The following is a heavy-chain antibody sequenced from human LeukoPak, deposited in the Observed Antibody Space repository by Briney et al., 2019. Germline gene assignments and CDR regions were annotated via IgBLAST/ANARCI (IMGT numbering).Heavy chain of an antibody. CDR3: ARQYRGGLGIDY. CDR2: MNPNSGNT. CDR1: GYTFTSYG. Sequence: ASVKVSCKASGYTFTSYGINWVRRATGQGLEWMGWMNPNSGNTGYAQKFQGRVTITRNTSISTAYMELSSLRSEDTAVYYCARQYRGGLGIDYWGQGTLVTVSS. V-gene: IGHV1-8*03. J-gene: IGHJ4*02. D-gene: IGHD5-18*01.